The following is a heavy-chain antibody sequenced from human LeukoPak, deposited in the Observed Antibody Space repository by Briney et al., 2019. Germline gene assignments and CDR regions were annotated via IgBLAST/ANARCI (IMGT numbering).Heavy chain of an antibody. CDR1: GGTFSSYT. D-gene: IGHD4-17*01. CDR3: ARRDYGDYLPGWY. J-gene: IGHJ4*02. CDR2: IIPILGIA. V-gene: IGHV1-69*02. Sequence: ASVKVSCKASGGTFSSYTISWVRQAPGQGLEWMGRIIPILGIANYAQKFQGRVTITADKSTSTAYMELSSLRSEDTAVHYCARRDYGDYLPGWYWGQGTLVTVSS.